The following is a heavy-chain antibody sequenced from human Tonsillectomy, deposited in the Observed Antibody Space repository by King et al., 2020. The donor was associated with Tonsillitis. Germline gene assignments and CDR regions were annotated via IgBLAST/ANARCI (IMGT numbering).Heavy chain of an antibody. D-gene: IGHD3-22*01. V-gene: IGHV4-34*01. Sequence: VQLQQWGAGLLKPSETLSLTCAVYGGSFSGYYWSWIRQPPGKGLEWIGEINHSGSTNYNPSLKSRVTISVDTSKNQFSLKLSSVTAADTAVYYCARGPCLLVYYYESSGYFDYWGQGTLVTVSS. CDR2: INHSGST. J-gene: IGHJ4*02. CDR3: ARGPCLLVYYYESSGYFDY. CDR1: GGSFSGYY.